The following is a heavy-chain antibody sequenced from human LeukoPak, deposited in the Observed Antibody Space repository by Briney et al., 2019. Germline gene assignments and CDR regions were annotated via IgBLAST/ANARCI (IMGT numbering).Heavy chain of an antibody. CDR1: GFTFSSYS. V-gene: IGHV3-21*01. CDR2: ISSSSSYI. J-gene: IGHJ4*02. Sequence: GGSLRLSCAASGFTFSSYSMNWVRQAPGKGLEWVSSISSSSSYIYYADSVKGRFTISRDNARNSLYLQMNSLRAEDTAVYYCAKGKGTTLPDYWGQGTLVTVSS. D-gene: IGHD2/OR15-2a*01. CDR3: AKGKGTTLPDY.